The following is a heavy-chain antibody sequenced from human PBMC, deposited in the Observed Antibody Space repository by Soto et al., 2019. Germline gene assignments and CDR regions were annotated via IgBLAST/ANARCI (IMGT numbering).Heavy chain of an antibody. Sequence: VQLVQSGTEVKKPGESLKISCKGSGYFFAGYWIAWVRQMPGKGLEWMGIIYPDNSNTKYSRSIHGQVTISADKSSSTAYLQWSSLKASDTAIYYCARQGAAVPTVPLIWFDPWGQGTLVTVSS. CDR2: IYPDNSNT. J-gene: IGHJ5*02. V-gene: IGHV5-51*01. D-gene: IGHD6-13*01. CDR3: ARQGAAVPTVPLIWFDP. CDR1: GYFFAGYW.